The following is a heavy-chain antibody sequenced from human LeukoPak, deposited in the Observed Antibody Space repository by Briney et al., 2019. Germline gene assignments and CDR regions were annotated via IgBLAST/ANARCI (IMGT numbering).Heavy chain of an antibody. D-gene: IGHD6-13*01. CDR2: ISGSGDST. CDR3: AKDQAAPVDYFDY. CDR1: GFTFSSYA. Sequence: GGSLRLSCAASGFTFSSYAMSWVRQAPGKGLEWVSGISGSGDSTWYADSVKGRITISRDNSKNTLYLQTNSLRAEDTAVYYCAKDQAAPVDYFDYWGQGTLVTVSS. V-gene: IGHV3-23*01. J-gene: IGHJ4*02.